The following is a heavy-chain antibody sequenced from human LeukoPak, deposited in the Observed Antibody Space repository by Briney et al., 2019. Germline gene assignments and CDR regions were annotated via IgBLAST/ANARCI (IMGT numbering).Heavy chain of an antibody. Sequence: SETLSLTCTVSGGSISSGSYYWSWIRQPAGKGLEWIGHIYTSGSTNYNPSLKSRVTISVDTSKNQFSLKLSSVTAADTAVYYCARGPGVRAYYYYYMDVWGKGTTVTVSS. J-gene: IGHJ6*03. CDR2: IYTSGST. CDR3: ARGPGVRAYYYYYMDV. CDR1: GGSISSGSYY. D-gene: IGHD2-8*01. V-gene: IGHV4-61*09.